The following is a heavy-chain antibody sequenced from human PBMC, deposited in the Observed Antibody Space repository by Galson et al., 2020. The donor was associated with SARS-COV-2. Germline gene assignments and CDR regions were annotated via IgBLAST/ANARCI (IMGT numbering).Heavy chain of an antibody. J-gene: IGHJ4*02. V-gene: IGHV3-30*04. D-gene: IGHD1-1*01. Sequence: GGSLRLSCVASGFTFSTYALHWVRQAPGKGLEWVAVISYDGRNKYYPDSVKGRFTISRDNSKNTLYLQMNSLRGEDTAVYYCARGKYNWNDASDHWGQGTLVTVSS. CDR3: ARGKYNWNDASDH. CDR1: GFTFSTYA. CDR2: ISYDGRNK.